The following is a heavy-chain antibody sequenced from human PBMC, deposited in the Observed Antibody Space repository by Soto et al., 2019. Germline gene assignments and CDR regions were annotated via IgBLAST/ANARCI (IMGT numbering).Heavy chain of an antibody. D-gene: IGHD2-15*01. Sequence: PGGSLRLSCAASGFTFSSYSMNWVRQAPGKGLEWVSSISSSSSYIYYADSVKGRFTISRDNAKNSLYLQMNGLRAEDTAVYYCARDIVVVVAASPAYGMDVWGQGTTVTVSS. V-gene: IGHV3-21*01. CDR2: ISSSSSYI. J-gene: IGHJ6*02. CDR3: ARDIVVVVAASPAYGMDV. CDR1: GFTFSSYS.